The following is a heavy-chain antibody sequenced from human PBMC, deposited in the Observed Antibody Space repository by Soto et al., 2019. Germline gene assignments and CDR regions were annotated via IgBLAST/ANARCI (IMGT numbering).Heavy chain of an antibody. Sequence: ASVKVSCKASGGTFSSYAISWVRQAPGQGLEWMGGIIPIFGTANYAQKFQGRVTITADESTSTAYMELSSLRSEDTAVYYCAIRYIDYYDSSGYPTNRSGFQHWGQGTLVTVSS. CDR3: AIRYIDYYDSSGYPTNRSGFQH. V-gene: IGHV1-69*13. CDR2: IIPIFGTA. J-gene: IGHJ1*01. CDR1: GGTFSSYA. D-gene: IGHD3-22*01.